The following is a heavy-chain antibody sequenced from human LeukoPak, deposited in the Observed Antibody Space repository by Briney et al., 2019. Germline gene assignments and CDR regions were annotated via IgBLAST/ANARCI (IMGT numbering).Heavy chain of an antibody. J-gene: IGHJ4*02. CDR3: AREILGGFNPGAY. CDR2: IHRSGSP. V-gene: IGHV4-4*02. Sequence: PSETLSLTCTVSLDSTTSNFWSWVRQPPGKGLQWIGEIHRSGSPNYMPSLQSGVSLARDRSKNQLVLELSSVTAADTAVYYCAREILGGFNPGAYWGQGILVTVSS. D-gene: IGHD1-14*01. CDR1: LDSTTSNF.